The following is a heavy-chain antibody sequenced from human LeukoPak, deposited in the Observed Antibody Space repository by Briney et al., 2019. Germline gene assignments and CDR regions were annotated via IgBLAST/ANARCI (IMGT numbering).Heavy chain of an antibody. V-gene: IGHV3-30*18. Sequence: GRSLRLSCAASGFTFSSSGMHWVRQAPGKGLEWVAVISFDGNNKYYADSVKDRFTMSRDNSKNTLYLQMNSLRPEDTAVYYCAKDRNDTQKGLYYFDYWGQGTLVTVSS. CDR2: ISFDGNNK. D-gene: IGHD3-22*01. J-gene: IGHJ4*02. CDR1: GFTFSSSG. CDR3: AKDRNDTQKGLYYFDY.